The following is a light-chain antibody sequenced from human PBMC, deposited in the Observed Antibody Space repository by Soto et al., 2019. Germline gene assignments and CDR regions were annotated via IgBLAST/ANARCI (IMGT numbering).Light chain of an antibody. CDR3: GAWDGSLSGYV. V-gene: IGLV1-47*02. Sequence: QSVLTQPPSASGTPRQRVTISCSGSSSNLGTNYVYWYQQLPRTAPKRLICAKSQLPSGVPDRFSGSKSGASASLTISCLPAEDGADYCCGAWDGSLSGYVFGTGTKVTVL. J-gene: IGLJ1*01. CDR2: AKS. CDR1: SSNLGTNY.